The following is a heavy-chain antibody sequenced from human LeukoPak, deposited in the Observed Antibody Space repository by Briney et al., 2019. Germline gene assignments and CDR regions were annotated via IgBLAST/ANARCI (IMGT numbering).Heavy chain of an antibody. Sequence: PGGSLRLSCSASGFIFSTYAIHWVRQAPGKGLEHVSGISSSGGSTYYVDSAKGRFVISRDNSKNMLWLQMSSLRAEDTAVYYCVKIAALAKDYFDSWGQGTLVTVSS. V-gene: IGHV3-64D*06. CDR3: VKIAALAKDYFDS. CDR2: ISSSGGST. J-gene: IGHJ4*02. CDR1: GFIFSTYA. D-gene: IGHD6-13*01.